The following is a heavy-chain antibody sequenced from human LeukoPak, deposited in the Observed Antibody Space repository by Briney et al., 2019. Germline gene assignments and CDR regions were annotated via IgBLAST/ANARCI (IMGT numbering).Heavy chain of an antibody. CDR3: ARGSFWSGYYPYFDY. V-gene: IGHV4-59*12. J-gene: IGHJ4*02. D-gene: IGHD3-3*01. CDR2: VYYGGIT. CDR1: GGSIDNYY. Sequence: SETLSLTCTVSGGSIDNYYWTWIRQPPGKGLEWIGYVYYGGITKYNPSLMSRVSISVDTSKNQFSLKLSSVTAADTAVYYCARGSFWSGYYPYFDYWGQGTLVTVSS.